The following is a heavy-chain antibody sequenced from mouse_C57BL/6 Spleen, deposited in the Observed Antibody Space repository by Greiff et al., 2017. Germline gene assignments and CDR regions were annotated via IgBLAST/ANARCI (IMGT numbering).Heavy chain of an antibody. CDR3: ARRYSNLYAMDY. CDR1: GYSITSGYY. CDR2: ISYDGSN. J-gene: IGHJ4*01. V-gene: IGHV3-6*01. D-gene: IGHD2-5*01. Sequence: EVKLQESGPGLVKPSQSLSLTCSVTGYSITSGYYWNWIRQFPGNKLEWMGYISYDGSNNYNPSLKNRISITRDTSKNQFFLKLNSVTTEDTATYYCARRYSNLYAMDYWGQGTSVTVSS.